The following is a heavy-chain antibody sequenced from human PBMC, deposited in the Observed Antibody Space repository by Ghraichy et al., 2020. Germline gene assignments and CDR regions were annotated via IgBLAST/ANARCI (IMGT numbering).Heavy chain of an antibody. D-gene: IGHD3-10*01. V-gene: IGHV3-7*01. Sequence: GGSLRLSCAASGFTFSSYWMSWVRQAPGKGLEWVANIKQDGSEKYYVDSVKGRFPISRDNAKNSLYLQMNSLRAEDTAVYYCARDTPYYYGSGSYSYYYYGMDVGGQGTTVTVSS. CDR3: ARDTPYYYGSGSYSYYYYGMDV. J-gene: IGHJ6*02. CDR2: IKQDGSEK. CDR1: GFTFSSYW.